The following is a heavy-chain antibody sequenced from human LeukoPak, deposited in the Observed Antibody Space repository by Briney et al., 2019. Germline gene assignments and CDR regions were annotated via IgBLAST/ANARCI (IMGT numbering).Heavy chain of an antibody. CDR3: AKVGGLVAHTGDY. CDR1: GFTVSSNY. Sequence: GGSLRLSCAASGFTVSSNYMSWVRQAPGKGLEWVSVIYSGGSTYYADSVKGRFTIPRDNSKNTLFLQMTRLRAEDTALYYCAKVGGLVAHTGDYWGQGSLVTVSS. V-gene: IGHV3-53*01. J-gene: IGHJ4*02. CDR2: IYSGGST. D-gene: IGHD2-15*01.